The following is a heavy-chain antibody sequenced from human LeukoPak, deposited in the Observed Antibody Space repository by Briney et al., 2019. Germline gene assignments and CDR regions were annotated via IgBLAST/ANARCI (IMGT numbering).Heavy chain of an antibody. V-gene: IGHV3-23*01. Sequence: GGSLRLSCAASGFIFNNYAMSWVRQAPGKGLEWVSSISGTGVTAYYADSVKGRFAISRDNSKNTLYLQMSSLRAEDPALYYCAKDQRFGDLDDYRGQGTLVTVSS. CDR3: AKDQRFGDLDDY. D-gene: IGHD3-10*01. J-gene: IGHJ4*02. CDR2: ISGTGVTA. CDR1: GFIFNNYA.